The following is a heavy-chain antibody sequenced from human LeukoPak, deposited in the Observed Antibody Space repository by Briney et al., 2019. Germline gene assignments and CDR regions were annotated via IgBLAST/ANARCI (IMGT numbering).Heavy chain of an antibody. CDR1: GFSFSSYG. D-gene: IGHD3-10*01. J-gene: IGHJ3*02. CDR3: ARVLNYYDSGDVFDI. V-gene: IGHV3-7*01. CDR2: IKQDGSEK. Sequence: GGSLRLSCAASGFSFSSYGMQEVRDARGEGVEWVANIKQDGSEKYYVHSVKGRFTISRGNATNSLYLQMNSLRAEDTAVYYCARVLNYYDSGDVFDIWGQGTMVTVSS.